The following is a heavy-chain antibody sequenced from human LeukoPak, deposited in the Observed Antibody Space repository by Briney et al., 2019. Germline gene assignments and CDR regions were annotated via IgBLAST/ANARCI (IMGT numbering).Heavy chain of an antibody. V-gene: IGHV4-4*02. Sequence: SGTLSLTCAVSGGSISSSNWWSWVRQPPGKGLEWIGEIYHSGSTNYNPSLKSRVTISVDKSKNQFSLKLSSVTAADTAVYYCARDFRGAPSGVNYFDYWGQGTLVTVSS. CDR1: GGSISSSNW. D-gene: IGHD3-10*01. CDR3: ARDFRGAPSGVNYFDY. CDR2: IYHSGST. J-gene: IGHJ4*02.